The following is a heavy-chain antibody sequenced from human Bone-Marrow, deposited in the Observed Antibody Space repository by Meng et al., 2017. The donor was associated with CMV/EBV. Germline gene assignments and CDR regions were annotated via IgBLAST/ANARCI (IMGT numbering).Heavy chain of an antibody. CDR3: ARDLGDGDIVVVPAAGTGYYYYYGMDV. V-gene: IGHV3-30-3*01. J-gene: IGHJ6*01. CDR1: GFTFSSYA. D-gene: IGHD2-2*01. Sequence: GESLKISCAASGFTFSSYAMHWVRQAPGKGLEWVAVISYDGSNKYYADSVKGRFTISRDNSKNTLYLQMNSLRAEDTAVYYCARDLGDGDIVVVPAAGTGYYYYYGMDVWGQGTTVTGSS. CDR2: ISYDGSNK.